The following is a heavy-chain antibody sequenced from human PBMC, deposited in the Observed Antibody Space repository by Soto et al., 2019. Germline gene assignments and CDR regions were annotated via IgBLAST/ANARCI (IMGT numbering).Heavy chain of an antibody. J-gene: IGHJ4*02. D-gene: IGHD4-17*01. CDR2: IYFSGST. Sequence: LSLTCTVSGASINSGGYYWSWIHQLPGKGLEWIGYIYFSGSTYYNPSLESRVTISLDTSQNQFSLKLSSVTAADTAMYFCASGDAWEALLAHWGQGILVTVSS. V-gene: IGHV4-31*03. CDR3: ASGDAWEALLAH. CDR1: GASINSGGYY.